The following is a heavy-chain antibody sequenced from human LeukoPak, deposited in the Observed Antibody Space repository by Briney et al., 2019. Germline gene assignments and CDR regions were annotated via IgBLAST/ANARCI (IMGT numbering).Heavy chain of an antibody. Sequence: GGSLRLSCAAPGFTFSRYTINWVRQAPGKGLEWVSGINRNGGSTVYADSVKGRFTISRDNAKNSLYLQMNSLRAEDTALYHCARGGPGDYGDYGYYYYYMDVWGKGTTVTISS. CDR2: INRNGGST. V-gene: IGHV3-20*01. CDR1: GFTFSRYT. CDR3: ARGGPGDYGDYGYYYYYMDV. D-gene: IGHD4-17*01. J-gene: IGHJ6*03.